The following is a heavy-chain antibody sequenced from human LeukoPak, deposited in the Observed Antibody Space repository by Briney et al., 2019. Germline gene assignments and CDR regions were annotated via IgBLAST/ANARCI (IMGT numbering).Heavy chain of an antibody. Sequence: SETLSLTCSVSGYSISSGYYWGWIRQPPGKGLEWIGSIYRSGSTYYNLSLKSRVTLSVDTSRDQLSLKLTSVTASDTAVYYCARERGGNYDILTGYYKPTAFDYWGQGTLVTVSS. J-gene: IGHJ4*02. D-gene: IGHD3-9*01. CDR1: GYSISSGYY. CDR3: ARERGGNYDILTGYYKPTAFDY. V-gene: IGHV4-38-2*02. CDR2: IYRSGST.